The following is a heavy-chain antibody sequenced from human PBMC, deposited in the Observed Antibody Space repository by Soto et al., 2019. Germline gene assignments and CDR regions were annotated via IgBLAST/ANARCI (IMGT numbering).Heavy chain of an antibody. J-gene: IGHJ6*02. CDR3: ARGWVADSSSSFMDF. CDR1: GGSFSGYY. V-gene: IGHV4-34*01. D-gene: IGHD6-6*01. CDR2: INHSGST. Sequence: SETLSLTCAVYGGSFSGYYWSWIRQPPGKGLEWIGEINHSGSTNYNPSLKSRVTISVDTSKNQFSLKLSSVTAADTAVYYCARGWVADSSSSFMDFWGQGTTVTVSS.